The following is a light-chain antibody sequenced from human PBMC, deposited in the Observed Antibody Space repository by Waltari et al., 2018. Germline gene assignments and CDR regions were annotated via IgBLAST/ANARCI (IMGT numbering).Light chain of an antibody. V-gene: IGKV1-39*01. CDR3: QKSSSTPPWT. Sequence: DIQMTKSPSSLSASVGDGVTITCGASQSISIYLNWYKQKPGKAPKLLIYAASTLHSGVPSRFSGSGSGTEFTLTISSLQPEDFATYYCQKSSSTPPWTFGQGTKVEIK. J-gene: IGKJ1*01. CDR1: QSISIY. CDR2: AAS.